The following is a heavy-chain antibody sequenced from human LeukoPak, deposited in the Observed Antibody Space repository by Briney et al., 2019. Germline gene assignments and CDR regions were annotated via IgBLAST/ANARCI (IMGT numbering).Heavy chain of an antibody. V-gene: IGHV3-23*01. CDR2: ITSSGGTT. Sequence: GGSLRLSCAASGFTFSNYDMNWVRQAPGKGLEWVSGITSSGGTTYYADSVKGRFTISRDNSKNTLYLQMNSPRAEDTAVYYCAKDGIWARCENWGQGTLVTVSS. CDR1: GFTFSNYD. CDR3: AKDGIWARCEN. D-gene: IGHD1-14*01. J-gene: IGHJ4*02.